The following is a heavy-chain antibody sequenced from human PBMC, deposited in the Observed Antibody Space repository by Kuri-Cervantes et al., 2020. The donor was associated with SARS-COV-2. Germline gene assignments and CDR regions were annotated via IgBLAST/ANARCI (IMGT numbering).Heavy chain of an antibody. CDR3: ARDPRHYCSSTSCYSYYGMDV. D-gene: IGHD2-2*02. V-gene: IGHV4-59*12. Sequence: SETLSLTCTVSGGSISSYYWSWIRQPPGKGLERIGYIYYSGSTNYNPSLKSRVTISVDTSKNQFSLKLSSVTAADTAVYYCARDPRHYCSSTSCYSYYGMDVWGQGTTVTV. J-gene: IGHJ6*02. CDR2: IYYSGST. CDR1: GGSISSYY.